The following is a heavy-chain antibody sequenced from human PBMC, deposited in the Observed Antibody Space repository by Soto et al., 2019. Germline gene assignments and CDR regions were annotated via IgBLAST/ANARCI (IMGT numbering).Heavy chain of an antibody. J-gene: IGHJ3*02. CDR2: ISSDGNNE. D-gene: IGHD2-15*01. CDR1: GFTSSSFV. Sequence: QVQLVESGGGVVQPGTSLRLSCAASGFTSSSFVIHWVRQAPGKGLEWLAVISSDGNNEYYADSVKGRFTISRDNSKRARYLHVNSLRAEETAVYFCAKGRVVLDAFDMWGQGTMVTVS. CDR3: AKGRVVLDAFDM. V-gene: IGHV3-30*18.